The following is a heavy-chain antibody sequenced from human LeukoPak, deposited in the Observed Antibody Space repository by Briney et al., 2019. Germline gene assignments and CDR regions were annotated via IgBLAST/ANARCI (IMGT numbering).Heavy chain of an antibody. J-gene: IGHJ2*01. CDR2: ISASGGTP. D-gene: IGHD4-17*01. CDR1: QLTFNRYV. Sequence: GGSLRLSCTSSQLTFNRYVMAWVRQAPGKGLEWVSTISASGGTPYYADSVQGRFTISRDNSKNTLYLQMNSLSAEDTAVYYCATLYGDYNWYFDLWGRGTLVTVSS. CDR3: ATLYGDYNWYFDL. V-gene: IGHV3-23*01.